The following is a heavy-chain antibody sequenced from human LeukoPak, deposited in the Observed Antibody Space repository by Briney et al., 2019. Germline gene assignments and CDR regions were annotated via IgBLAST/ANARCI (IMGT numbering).Heavy chain of an antibody. CDR2: IYYSGST. CDR1: GGSISSGDYY. J-gene: IGHJ4*02. Sequence: SETLSLTCTVSGGSISSGDYYWSWIRQPPGKGLEWIGYIYYSGSTYYNPSLKSRVTISVDTSKNQFSLKLSSVTAADTAVYYCARDRDFTSNWAFDHWGQGTLVTVSS. V-gene: IGHV4-30-4*08. D-gene: IGHD6-13*01. CDR3: ARDRDFTSNWAFDH.